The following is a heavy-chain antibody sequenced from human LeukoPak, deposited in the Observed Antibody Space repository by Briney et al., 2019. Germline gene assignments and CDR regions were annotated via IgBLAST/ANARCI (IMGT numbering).Heavy chain of an antibody. J-gene: IGHJ4*02. CDR1: GFTFSSYG. V-gene: IGHV3-30*18. Sequence: GGSLRLSCAASGFTFSSYGMHWVRQAPGKGLEWVAVISYDGSNKYYADSVKGRFTISRDNSKNTLYLQMNSLRAEDTAVYYCAKERRGNRIDYWGQGTLVTVSS. CDR2: ISYDGSNK. D-gene: IGHD3-16*02. CDR3: AKERRGNRIDY.